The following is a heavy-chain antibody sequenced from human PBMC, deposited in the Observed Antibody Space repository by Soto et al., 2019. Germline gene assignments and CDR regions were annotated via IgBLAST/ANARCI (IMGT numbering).Heavy chain of an antibody. CDR1: GGSISSSSYY. V-gene: IGHV4-39*01. J-gene: IGHJ4*02. CDR3: ARLDSSGWYYFDY. Sequence: SETLSLTCTVSGGSISSSSYYWGWIRQPPGKGLEWIGSIYYSGSTYYNPSLKSRVTISVDTSKNQFSLKLSSVTAADTAVYYCARLDSSGWYYFDYWGQGTLVTVSS. CDR2: IYYSGST. D-gene: IGHD6-19*01.